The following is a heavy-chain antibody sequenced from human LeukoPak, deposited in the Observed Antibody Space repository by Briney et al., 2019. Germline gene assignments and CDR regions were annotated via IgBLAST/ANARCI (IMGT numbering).Heavy chain of an antibody. CDR3: AKAYHDSGCLIDY. CDR1: GFTFSSYA. CDR2: IRGNGATT. D-gene: IGHD6-19*01. V-gene: IGHV3-23*01. Sequence: GGSLRLSCAASGFTFSSYAMSWVRQAPGKGREWVAAIRGNGATTDYADSVKGRFTISRDNSKSTLYLQMNSLRAEDTAVYYCAKAYHDSGCLIDYWGQGTLVTVSS. J-gene: IGHJ4*02.